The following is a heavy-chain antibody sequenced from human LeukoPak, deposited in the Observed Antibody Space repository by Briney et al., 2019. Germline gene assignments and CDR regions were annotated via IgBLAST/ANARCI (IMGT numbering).Heavy chain of an antibody. CDR3: ARGGSGGYFDY. V-gene: IGHV3-74*01. D-gene: IGHD3-10*01. J-gene: IGHJ4*02. CDR1: GFTFSSYW. CDR2: INSDGSST. Sequence: GGSLRLSCAASGFTFSSYWMHWVRQAPGKGLVWVSRINSDGSSTSYADSVKGRFTISRDNAKNTLYLQMNSLRAGDTAVYYCARGGSGGYFDYWGQGTLVTVSS.